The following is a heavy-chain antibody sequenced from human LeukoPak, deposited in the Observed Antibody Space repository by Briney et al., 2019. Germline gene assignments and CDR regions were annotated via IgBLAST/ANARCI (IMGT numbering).Heavy chain of an antibody. J-gene: IGHJ4*02. D-gene: IGHD5-18*01. CDR1: GFKISSYM. Sequence: PGGSLRLSCAASGFKISSYMFTWVRQAPGKGLEWVSSISSSSSYIYYADSVKGRFTISRDNAKKSLFLQMNSLRADDTAIYYCAAQGGGYNSPFDYCGWGTL. V-gene: IGHV3-21*01. CDR2: ISSSSSYI. CDR3: AAQGGGYNSPFDY.